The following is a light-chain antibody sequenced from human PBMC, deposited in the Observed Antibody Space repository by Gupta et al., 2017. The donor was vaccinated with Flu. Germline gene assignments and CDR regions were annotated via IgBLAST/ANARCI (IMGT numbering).Light chain of an antibody. CDR1: STNIGRTT. J-gene: IGLJ3*02. CDR2: SDD. Sequence: QSVLTQPPSASGTPGQRVTITCAGPSTNIGRTTVNWYQQRPGAAPRLLIYSDDQRPSGVPDRFSGSKSGTSASLAISGLQSEDEADYHCAAWDDSLNGGVFGGGTKLTVL. CDR3: AAWDDSLNGGV. V-gene: IGLV1-44*01.